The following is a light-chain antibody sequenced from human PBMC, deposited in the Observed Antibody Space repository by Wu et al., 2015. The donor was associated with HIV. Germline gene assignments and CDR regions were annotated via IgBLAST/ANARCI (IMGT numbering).Light chain of an antibody. Sequence: EVVLMQSPGTLSLSPGERATLSCRSSQIVTNAYLAWYQQKPGQAPRLLIYGATSRAIGIPDRFSGSGSEKDFTLTISRVEPEDFAVYYCQQYSSSPRTFGQGTEGG. J-gene: IGKJ1*01. V-gene: IGKV3-20*01. CDR1: QIVTNAY. CDR3: QQYSSSPRT. CDR2: GAT.